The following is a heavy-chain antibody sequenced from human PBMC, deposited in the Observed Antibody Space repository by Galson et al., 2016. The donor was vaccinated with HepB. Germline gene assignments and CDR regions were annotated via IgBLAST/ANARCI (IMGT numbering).Heavy chain of an antibody. V-gene: IGHV1-69*13. CDR1: GGTFSNYG. D-gene: IGHD6-13*01. CDR2: IILMFGTS. CDR3: ARGSAVGKIWDYYYGMDV. Sequence: SVKVSCKASGGTFSNYGISWVRQAPGQGLEWMGGIILMFGTSNYAQKFQGRFTITADESTNTAYMELSILKSEDTAVYYCARGSAVGKIWDYYYGMDVWGQGTTVTVSS. J-gene: IGHJ6*02.